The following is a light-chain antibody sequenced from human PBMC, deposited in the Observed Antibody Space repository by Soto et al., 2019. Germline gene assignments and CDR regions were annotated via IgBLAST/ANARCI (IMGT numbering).Light chain of an antibody. V-gene: IGKV4-1*01. CDR2: WAS. CDR3: QQYYSTLQYT. Sequence: DIVMTQAPDSLAVSLGERATINCKSSQSVLYSSNNKNYLAWYQQKPGQPPKLLIYWASTRESGVPDRFSGSGSGTDFTLTISSLQAVDVAVYYCQQYYSTLQYTFGQVNKLEI. J-gene: IGKJ2*01. CDR1: QSVLYSSNNKNY.